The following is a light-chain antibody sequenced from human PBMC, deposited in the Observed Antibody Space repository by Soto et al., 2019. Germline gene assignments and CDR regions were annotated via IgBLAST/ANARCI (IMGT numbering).Light chain of an antibody. CDR1: SSDVGGYNF. Sequence: SALTQPPSASGSPGQSVTISCTGTSSDVGGYNFVSWYQHHPGKAPKLMIYEVSKRPSGVPDRFSGSKSANTASLTVSGLQAEDEADYYCSSYAGSNSFVVFGGGTKLTVL. J-gene: IGLJ3*02. V-gene: IGLV2-8*01. CDR3: SSYAGSNSFVV. CDR2: EVS.